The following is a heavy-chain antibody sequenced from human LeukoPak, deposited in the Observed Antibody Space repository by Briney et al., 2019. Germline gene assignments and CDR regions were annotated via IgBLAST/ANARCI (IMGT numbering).Heavy chain of an antibody. J-gene: IGHJ4*02. D-gene: IGHD6-19*01. CDR1: GFTFSSYA. CDR2: ISGSGGST. V-gene: IGHV3-23*01. Sequence: GGSLRLSCAASGFTFSSYAVSWVRQAPGKGLEWVSAISGSGGSTYYADSVKGRFTISRDNSKNTLYLQMNSLRAEDTAVYYCAKDHQWLVRPSAIDYWGQGTLVTVSS. CDR3: AKDHQWLVRPSAIDY.